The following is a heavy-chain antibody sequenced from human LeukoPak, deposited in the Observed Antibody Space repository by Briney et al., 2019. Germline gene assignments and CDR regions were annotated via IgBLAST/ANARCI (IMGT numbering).Heavy chain of an antibody. CDR1: EYTFTGSY. J-gene: IGHJ5*02. D-gene: IGHD5-24*01. CDR3: ARSRDGYNFGFDP. V-gene: IGHV1-69*05. Sequence: ASVKVPCKASEYTFTGSYMHWVRQAPGQGLEWMGGIIPIFGTANYAQKFQGRVTITTDESTSTAYMELSSLRSEDTAVYYCARSRDGYNFGFDPWGQGTLVTVSS. CDR2: IIPIFGTA.